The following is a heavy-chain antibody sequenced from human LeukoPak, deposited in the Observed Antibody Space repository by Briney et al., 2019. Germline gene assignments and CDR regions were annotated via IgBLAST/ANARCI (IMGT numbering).Heavy chain of an antibody. J-gene: IGHJ6*02. Sequence: GGSLRLSCAASGFTFSSYWMSWVRQAPGKGLEWVADIKQDGSEKYYVDSVKGRFTISRDNAKNSLYLQMNSLRAEDTAVYYCARDEFVYYYYGMDVWGQGTTVTVSS. CDR1: GFTFSSYW. V-gene: IGHV3-7*01. D-gene: IGHD3-10*01. CDR2: IKQDGSEK. CDR3: ARDEFVYYYYGMDV.